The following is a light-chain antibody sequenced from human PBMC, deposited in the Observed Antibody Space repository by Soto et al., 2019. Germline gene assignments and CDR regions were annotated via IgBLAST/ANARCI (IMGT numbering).Light chain of an antibody. CDR2: AAS. CDR3: QQINSYPIT. J-gene: IGKJ5*01. Sequence: DIQLTPSPSFLSASVGDRVTITCRTSQGINSYLAWYQQKPGKVPMLLIYAASTLPSGVPARFSGSGSGTEFTLTISSLQPEDFATYYCQQINSYPITFGQGTRLEI. V-gene: IGKV1-9*01. CDR1: QGINSY.